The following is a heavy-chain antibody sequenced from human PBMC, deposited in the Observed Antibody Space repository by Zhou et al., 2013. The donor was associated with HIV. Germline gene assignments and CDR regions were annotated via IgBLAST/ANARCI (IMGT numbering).Heavy chain of an antibody. D-gene: IGHD2-15*01. CDR2: IDYSGST. CDR3: ARDMEDIVVVVAAYKWFDP. CDR1: GVSVLNSRYY. J-gene: IGHJ5*02. Sequence: QVQLQESGPGLVKPSETLSLTCTVSGVSVLNSRYYWGWIRQPPGKGLEWIGVIDYSGSTYYNPSLTSRVTISADTSKNQFSLKLSSVTAADTAVYYCARDMEDIVVVVAAYKWFDPWGQGTLVTVSS. V-gene: IGHV4-39*07.